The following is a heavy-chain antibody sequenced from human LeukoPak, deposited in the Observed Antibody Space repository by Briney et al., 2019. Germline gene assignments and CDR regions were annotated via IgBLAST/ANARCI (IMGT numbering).Heavy chain of an antibody. CDR2: IYYSGST. J-gene: IGHJ4*02. D-gene: IGHD1-26*01. CDR1: GGSISSSSYY. CDR3: ARHAVAIGSYGDY. V-gene: IGHV4-39*01. Sequence: PSETLSLTCTVSGGSISSSSYYWGWIRQPPGKGLEWIGSIYYSGSTYYNPSLKSRVTISVDTSKNQFSLELSSVTAADTAVYYCARHAVAIGSYGDYWGQGTLVTVSS.